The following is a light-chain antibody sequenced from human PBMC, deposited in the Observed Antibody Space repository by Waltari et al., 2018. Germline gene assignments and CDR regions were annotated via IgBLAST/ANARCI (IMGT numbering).Light chain of an antibody. V-gene: IGKV3-20*01. Sequence: EIVLTQSPGTLSLSPGQRATLSCRASQSVGNYLAWYQQKPGQAPRLLIYDASTRATGIPDRFRGSGSGTDSSLTISRLEPEDFAVYYCQKYVNLPATFGQGTKVEIK. J-gene: IGKJ1*01. CDR3: QKYVNLPAT. CDR1: QSVGNY. CDR2: DAS.